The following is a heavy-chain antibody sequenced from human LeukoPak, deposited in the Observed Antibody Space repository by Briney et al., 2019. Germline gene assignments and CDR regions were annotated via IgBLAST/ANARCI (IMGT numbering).Heavy chain of an antibody. CDR1: GGSFSGYY. J-gene: IGHJ5*02. CDR2: INHSGST. Sequence: SETLSLTCAVYGGSFSGYYWNWIRQPPGKGLEWIGEINHSGSTNYNPSLKSRVTISVDTSKNQFSLKLSSVTAADTAVYYCARVWGRYSRSWSYWFDPWGQGTLVTVSS. CDR3: ARVWGRYSRSWSYWFDP. D-gene: IGHD6-13*01. V-gene: IGHV4-34*01.